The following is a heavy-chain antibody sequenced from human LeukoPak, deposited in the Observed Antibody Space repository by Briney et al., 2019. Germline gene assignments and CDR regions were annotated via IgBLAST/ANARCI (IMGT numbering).Heavy chain of an antibody. J-gene: IGHJ4*02. CDR3: ASYRLKYYYDSSGYPKRSYYFDY. D-gene: IGHD3-22*01. CDR1: GGSISSSYYY. Sequence: SETLSLTCTVSGGSISSSYYYWSWIRQPAGKGLEWIGRIYTSGSTNYNPSLKSRVTMSVDTSKNQFSLKLSSVTAADTAVYYCASYRLKYYYDSSGYPKRSYYFDYWGQGTLVTVSS. CDR2: IYTSGST. V-gene: IGHV4-61*02.